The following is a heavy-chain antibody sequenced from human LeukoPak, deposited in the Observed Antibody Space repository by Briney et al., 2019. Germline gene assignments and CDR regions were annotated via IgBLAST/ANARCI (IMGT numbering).Heavy chain of an antibody. D-gene: IGHD4-23*01. CDR3: ARRATVVTPWVS. CDR2: INHSGST. CDR1: GGSFSGYY. V-gene: IGHV4-34*01. J-gene: IGHJ4*02. Sequence: SETLSLTCAVYGGSFSGYYWSWIRRPPGKGLEWIGEINHSGSTNYNPSLKSRVTISVDTSKNQFSLKLSSVTAADTAVYYCARRATVVTPWVSWGQGTLVTVSS.